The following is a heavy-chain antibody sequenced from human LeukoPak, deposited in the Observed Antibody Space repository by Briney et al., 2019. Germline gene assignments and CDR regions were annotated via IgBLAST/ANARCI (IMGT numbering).Heavy chain of an antibody. J-gene: IGHJ4*02. CDR3: ARQKYSGSYYFDY. V-gene: IGHV4-59*08. D-gene: IGHD1-26*01. CDR1: GGSITNYY. CDR2: IYYSGST. Sequence: PSETLSLTCTVSGGSITNYYWSWIRQPLGKGLEWIGYIYYSGSTNYNPSLKSRVSTLVDTSKNQFSLRLTSVTAADTAVYYRARQKYSGSYYFDYWGQGTLVTVSS.